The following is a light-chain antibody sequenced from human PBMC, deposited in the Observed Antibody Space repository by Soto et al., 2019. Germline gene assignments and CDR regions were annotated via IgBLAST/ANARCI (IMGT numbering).Light chain of an antibody. V-gene: IGLV2-11*01. CDR1: SSDVGRYNY. CDR3: CSIDGSYTGV. Sequence: QSVLTQPRSVSGSPGQSVTISCTGTSSDVGRYNYVSWYQQHPGKAPKLMIYDVTMRPSGVPDRFSGSKSGNTASLTISGLQAEDEAAYYCCSIDGSYTGVFGTGTKVTVL. CDR2: DVT. J-gene: IGLJ1*01.